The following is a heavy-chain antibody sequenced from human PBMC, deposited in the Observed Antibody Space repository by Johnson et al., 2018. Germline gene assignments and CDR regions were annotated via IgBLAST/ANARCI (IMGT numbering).Heavy chain of an antibody. CDR3: ARDRPDYDESSGSYYPGDY. J-gene: IGHJ4*02. Sequence: QVQLVESGGGVVQPGRSLRLSCAASGFTFSHYAVHWVRQPPGKGLEWLALISYDGNHQYYADSVKGRFSISRDNSKNTLYLQMSSLRAEDTAVYFCARDRPDYDESSGSYYPGDYWGQGTQVTVSS. CDR1: GFTFSHYA. V-gene: IGHV3-30-3*01. D-gene: IGHD3-22*01. CDR2: ISYDGNHQ.